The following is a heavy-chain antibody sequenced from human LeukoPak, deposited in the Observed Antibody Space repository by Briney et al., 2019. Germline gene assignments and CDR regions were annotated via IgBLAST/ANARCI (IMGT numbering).Heavy chain of an antibody. V-gene: IGHV1-69*13. CDR1: GGTFSKYA. CDR3: ATYISGWYYFES. J-gene: IGHJ4*02. Sequence: GASVKVSCKASGGTFSKYAISWVRQAPGQGLEWMGRIIPIFGTAIYAQKFQGRVTINADESTSTAYMELSSLRSKDTAVYYCATYISGWYYFESWGQGTLVTVSS. CDR2: IIPIFGTA. D-gene: IGHD6-19*01.